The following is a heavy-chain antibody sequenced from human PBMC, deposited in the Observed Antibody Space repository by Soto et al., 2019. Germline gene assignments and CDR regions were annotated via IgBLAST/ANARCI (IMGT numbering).Heavy chain of an antibody. J-gene: IGHJ4*02. CDR3: ARGHNWKYFPFDY. V-gene: IGHV1-69*13. D-gene: IGHD1-7*01. CDR2: IIPIFGTA. Sequence: GASVEVSSKSSGGTFCSYPISVVRQAPGQGLEWMGGIIPIFGTANYAQKFQGRVTITADESTSTAYMELSSLRSEDTAVYYCARGHNWKYFPFDYWGQGTLVTVSS. CDR1: GGTFCSYP.